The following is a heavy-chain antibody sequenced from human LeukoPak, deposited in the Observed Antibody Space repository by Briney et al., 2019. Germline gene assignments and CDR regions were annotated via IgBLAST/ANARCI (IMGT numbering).Heavy chain of an antibody. CDR2: VSYTGRT. D-gene: IGHD3-22*01. V-gene: IGHV4-59*11. CDR3: ARLLDNDSSGDPDTFDV. Sequence: SETLSLTCTVSGGSLSGHYWSWIRQPPGKRLEWIGYVSYTGRTKYNPSLQSRVTISIDTSKSQFSLKLTSVTSADTAVYSCARLLDNDSSGDPDTFDVWGQGTTVIVSS. CDR1: GGSLSGHY. J-gene: IGHJ3*01.